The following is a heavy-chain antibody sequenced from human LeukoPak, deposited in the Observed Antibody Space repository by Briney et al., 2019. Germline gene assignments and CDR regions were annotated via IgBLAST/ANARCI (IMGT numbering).Heavy chain of an antibody. CDR1: GFTFSSYW. Sequence: GGSLRLSCAASGFTFSSYWMHWVRQAPGKGLVRVSRINTDGSGTTYADSVKGRFTISRDNAKNTLSLRMNSLRAEDTAVYYCARGGSPPEALGDTFDIWGQGTMVTVSS. CDR3: ARGGSPPEALGDTFDI. CDR2: INTDGSGT. V-gene: IGHV3-74*03. J-gene: IGHJ3*02. D-gene: IGHD1-26*01.